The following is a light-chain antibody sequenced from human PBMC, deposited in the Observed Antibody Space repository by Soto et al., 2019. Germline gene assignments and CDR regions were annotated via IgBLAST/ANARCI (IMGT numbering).Light chain of an antibody. CDR1: QSVGNF. Sequence: EVVLTQSPVTLSLSPGDRATLSRRASQSVGNFLAWYQQKPGQAPRLLIYGAANRATGIPARLSGSGSGTDFTLAISSLEPEDFAVYYCQQRANWPPLTFGGGTKVEIK. J-gene: IGKJ4*01. V-gene: IGKV3-11*01. CDR3: QQRANWPPLT. CDR2: GAA.